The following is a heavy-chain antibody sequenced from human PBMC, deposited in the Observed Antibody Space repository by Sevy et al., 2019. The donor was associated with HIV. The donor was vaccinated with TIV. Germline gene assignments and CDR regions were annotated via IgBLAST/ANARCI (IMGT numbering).Heavy chain of an antibody. J-gene: IGHJ4*02. Sequence: GGSLRLSCAASGFTFSHYAMHWIRQAPGKGLEWVAAISFDGASRNYADSVKGRFTISRDQSKSTVYLHMSGLRSEDTAVYFCAKDHAVTTAWVVFDSWGQGTLVTVSS. CDR2: ISFDGASR. CDR3: AKDHAVTTAWVVFDS. V-gene: IGHV3-30*18. CDR1: GFTFSHYA. D-gene: IGHD4-17*01.